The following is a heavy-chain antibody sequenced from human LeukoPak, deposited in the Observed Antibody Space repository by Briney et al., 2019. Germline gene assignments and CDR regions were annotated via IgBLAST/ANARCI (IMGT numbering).Heavy chain of an antibody. CDR1: GFTFSNYG. J-gene: IGHJ4*02. Sequence: GGSLRLSCAASGFTFSNYGMHWVRQAPGKGLEWVAVISYDGSNKYYADSVKGRFTISRDNSKNKLYLQMNSLRAEDAAVYYCAKSDGFWGQGTLVTVSS. D-gene: IGHD5-24*01. CDR3: AKSDGF. CDR2: ISYDGSNK. V-gene: IGHV3-30*18.